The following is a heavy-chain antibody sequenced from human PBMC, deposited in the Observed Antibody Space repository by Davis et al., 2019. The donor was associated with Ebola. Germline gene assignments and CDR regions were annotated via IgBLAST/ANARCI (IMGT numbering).Heavy chain of an antibody. Sequence: GGSLRLSCAASGFTFSSYWMHWVRQAPGKGLEWVAFIRYDGSKKFYADSVKGRFTISRDSSRNTLYVQMNSLRAEDTAVYYCAKGVSASSPLYVFDYWGQGTLVTVSS. J-gene: IGHJ4*02. CDR1: GFTFSSYW. D-gene: IGHD6-19*01. CDR3: AKGVSASSPLYVFDY. CDR2: IRYDGSKK. V-gene: IGHV3-30*02.